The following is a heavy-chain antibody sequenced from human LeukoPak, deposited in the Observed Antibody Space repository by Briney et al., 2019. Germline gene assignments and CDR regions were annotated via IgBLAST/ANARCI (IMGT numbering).Heavy chain of an antibody. CDR3: AKHRENYGDSCLDDY. J-gene: IGHJ4*02. CDR1: GFTFSSSA. CDR2: ISNNGGYT. V-gene: IGHV3-23*01. Sequence: GGSLRLSCAASGFTFSSSAMSWVRQAPGKGLEWVSAISNNGGYTYYADSVQGRFTISRDNSKSTLCLQMNSLRAEDTAVYYCAKHRENYGDSCLDDYWGQGTLVAASS. D-gene: IGHD4-17*01.